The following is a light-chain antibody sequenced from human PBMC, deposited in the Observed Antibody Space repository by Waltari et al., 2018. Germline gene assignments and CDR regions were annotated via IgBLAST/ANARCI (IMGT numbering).Light chain of an antibody. CDR1: KSLFTSHYGEIF. CDR2: TAS. V-gene: IGKV2-40*01. J-gene: IGKJ1*01. CDR3: KQRVELPWT. Sequence: EMVLTKTQPFRLVTPGKAAPTPAGSTKSLFTSHYGEIFIDWYLQKPGRSPRLLIYTASSRATGVPARFSGSGSGTDFTLNISRVEAEDVAVYYCKQRVELPWTFGQGTKLEI.